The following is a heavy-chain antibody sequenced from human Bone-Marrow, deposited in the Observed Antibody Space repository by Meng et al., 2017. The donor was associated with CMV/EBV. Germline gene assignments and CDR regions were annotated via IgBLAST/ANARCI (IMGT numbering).Heavy chain of an antibody. CDR1: GGSISSSCYY. CDR3: ARGSVEGMATAFEY. V-gene: IGHV4-39*07. J-gene: IGHJ4*02. CDR2: IYYSGST. Sequence: GSLRLSCTVSGGSISSSCYYWGWIRQPPGKGLEWIGSIYYSGSTYYNPSLKSRVTISVDTSKNQFSLKLSSVTAADTGVYYCARGSVEGMATAFEYWDQGTLVTVSS. D-gene: IGHD5-12*01.